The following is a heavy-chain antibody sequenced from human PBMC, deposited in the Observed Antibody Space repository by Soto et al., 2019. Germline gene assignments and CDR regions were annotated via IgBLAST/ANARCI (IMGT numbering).Heavy chain of an antibody. CDR1: GNIFTSQY. Sequence: QVQLVQSGAEVKKPGASVKVSCKVSGNIFTSQYMHWVRQAPGQGLEWMAMINPSGGRTSYAQMFQGRVAMTGDTSRSTVDVELSSLRSEDTAVYYCFGDVGDGGQGPLVTVSS. CDR3: FGDVGD. CDR2: INPSGGRT. D-gene: IGHD3-16*01. J-gene: IGHJ4*02. V-gene: IGHV1-46*03.